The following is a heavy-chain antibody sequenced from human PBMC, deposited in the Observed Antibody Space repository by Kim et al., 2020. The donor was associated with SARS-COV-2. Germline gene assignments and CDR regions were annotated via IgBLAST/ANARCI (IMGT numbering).Heavy chain of an antibody. CDR2: IRRDGSTK. CDR1: GFSFRTYY. J-gene: IGHJ4*02. CDR3: ARDADGNLDY. Sequence: GGSLRLSCVGSGFSFRTYYLAWVRQAPGKGPEWVANIRRDGSTKNYVDSVKGRFTISRDNTEESVFLQMNNLRVEDTAVYYCARDADGNLDYWGQGTRVTVSS. V-gene: IGHV3-7*01. D-gene: IGHD1-1*01.